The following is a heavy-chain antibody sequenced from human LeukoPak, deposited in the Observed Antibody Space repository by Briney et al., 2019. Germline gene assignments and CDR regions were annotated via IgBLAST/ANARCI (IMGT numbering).Heavy chain of an antibody. CDR2: INHSGDT. J-gene: IGHJ5*02. CDR3: ARGPGTVGLSP. D-gene: IGHD1/OR15-1a*01. V-gene: IGHV4-34*01. Sequence: SETLSLTCNVSGGSFTNYYWSWIRQTREKGLEWLGQINHSGDTSYNPSLRSRITLSVDRSKNQFSLKVTSVTAADTGVYYCARGPGTVGLSPWGQGTLVTVSS. CDR1: GGSFTNYY.